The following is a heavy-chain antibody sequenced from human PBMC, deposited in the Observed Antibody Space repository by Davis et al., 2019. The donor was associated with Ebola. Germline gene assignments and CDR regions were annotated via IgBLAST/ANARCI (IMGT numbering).Heavy chain of an antibody. Sequence: GESLKISCAASGFTVSSNYMSWVRQAPGKGLEWVSAISGSGGSTYYADSVKGRFTISRDNSKNTLYLQMNSLRAEDTAVYYCAKDTPPYYDFWSGYFGYWGQGTLVTVSS. CDR3: AKDTPPYYDFWSGYFGY. J-gene: IGHJ4*02. D-gene: IGHD3-3*01. CDR2: ISGSGGST. CDR1: GFTVSSNY. V-gene: IGHV3-23*01.